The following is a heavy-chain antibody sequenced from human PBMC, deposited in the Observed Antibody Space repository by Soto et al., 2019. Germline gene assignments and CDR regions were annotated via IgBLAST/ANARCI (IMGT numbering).Heavy chain of an antibody. V-gene: IGHV1-2*04. Sequence: QVQLVQSGAEVKKPGASVKVSCKASGYTFTGYYMHWVRQAPGQGLEWMGWINPNSGGTNYAQKFQGWVTMTRXXSISTXXXXXXXXXXXDTAVYYCAREGLVGSSSGTYYMDVWGKGTTVTVSS. CDR1: GYTFTGYY. J-gene: IGHJ6*03. CDR3: AREGLVGSSSGTYYMDV. D-gene: IGHD6-6*01. CDR2: INPNSGGT.